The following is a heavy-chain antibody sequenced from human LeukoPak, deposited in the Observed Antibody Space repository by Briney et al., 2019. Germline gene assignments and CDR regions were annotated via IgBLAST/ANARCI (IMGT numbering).Heavy chain of an antibody. D-gene: IGHD2-2*01. J-gene: IGHJ6*03. Sequence: SETLSLTCAVYGGSFSGYYWSWIRQPPGKGLEWIGEINRSGSTNYNPSLKSRVTISVDTSKNQFSLKLSSVTAADTAVYYCARGRRCSSTSCSVPYYYYYMDVWGKGTTVTVSS. CDR2: INRSGST. CDR1: GGSFSGYY. CDR3: ARGRRCSSTSCSVPYYYYYMDV. V-gene: IGHV4-34*01.